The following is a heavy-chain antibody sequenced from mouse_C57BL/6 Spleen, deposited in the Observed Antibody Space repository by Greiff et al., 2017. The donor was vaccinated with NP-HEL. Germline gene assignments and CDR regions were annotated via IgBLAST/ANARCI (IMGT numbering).Heavy chain of an antibody. CDR1: GYSITSGYD. J-gene: IGHJ3*01. Sequence: DVQLQESGPGMVKPSQSLSLTCTVTGYSITSGYDWHWIRHFPGNKLEWMGYISYSGSTNYNPSLKSRISITHDTSKNHFFLKLNSVTTEDTATYYCARDSSYGWFAYWGQGTLVTVSA. CDR2: ISYSGST. V-gene: IGHV3-1*01. D-gene: IGHD1-1*01. CDR3: ARDSSYGWFAY.